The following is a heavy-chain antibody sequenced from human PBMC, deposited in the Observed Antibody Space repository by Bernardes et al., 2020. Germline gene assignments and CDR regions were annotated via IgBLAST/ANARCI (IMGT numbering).Heavy chain of an antibody. CDR2: IYYSGST. V-gene: IGHV4-59*01. CDR3: ARDRGLGATYSSSWYALYGMDV. J-gene: IGHJ6*04. D-gene: IGHD6-13*01. CDR1: GGSISSYY. Sequence: SETLSLTCTVSGGSISSYYWSWIRQPPGKGLEWIGYIYYSGSTNYNPSLKSRVTISVDTSKNQFSLKLSSVTAADTAVYYCARDRGLGATYSSSWYALYGMDVWGKGTTVTVSS.